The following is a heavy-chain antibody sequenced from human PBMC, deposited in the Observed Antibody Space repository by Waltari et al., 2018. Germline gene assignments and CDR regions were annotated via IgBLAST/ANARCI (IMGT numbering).Heavy chain of an antibody. CDR2: IENGGST. J-gene: IGHJ6*02. CDR3: ARRTGFLDVYYYYYGMDV. V-gene: IGHV4-59*08. CDR1: GGSISGYG. Sequence: QVQLQESGPGLVKPSETLSLTCTVSGGSISGYGWSWIRQPPRKGLEWIGDIENGGSTKDNPSLKSRVTISVDMSKNQVSLRLSSVTAADTAVYYCARRTGFLDVYYYYYGMDVWGQGTTVTVSS. D-gene: IGHD3-3*01.